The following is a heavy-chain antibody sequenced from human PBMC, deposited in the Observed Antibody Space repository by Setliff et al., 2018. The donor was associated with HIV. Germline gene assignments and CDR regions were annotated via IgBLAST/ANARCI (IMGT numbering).Heavy chain of an antibody. CDR2: INVGKGDT. CDR3: ARGALLAVFDFDY. D-gene: IGHD3-10*01. V-gene: IGHV1-3*01. J-gene: IGHJ4*01. CDR1: GYTFTTYS. Sequence: ASVKVSCKASGYTFTTYSMHWVRQAPGQSLEWMGWINVGKGDTKYSQEFQGRITITRDTSANTAYMELSSLRSDDTAVYFCARGALLAVFDFDYWGHGTRVTVS.